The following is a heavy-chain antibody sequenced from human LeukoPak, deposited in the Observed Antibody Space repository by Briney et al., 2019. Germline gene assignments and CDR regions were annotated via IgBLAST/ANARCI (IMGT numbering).Heavy chain of an antibody. Sequence: GGSLRLSCAASGFTFSSYEMSWVRQAPGKGLEWVAVISYDGSNKYYADSVKGRFTISKDNSKNTLYLQMNSLRAEDTAVYYCARDQGGYGYSYGLDYWGQGTLVTVSS. D-gene: IGHD5-18*01. CDR1: GFTFSSYE. CDR2: ISYDGSNK. CDR3: ARDQGGYGYSYGLDY. J-gene: IGHJ4*02. V-gene: IGHV3-30*04.